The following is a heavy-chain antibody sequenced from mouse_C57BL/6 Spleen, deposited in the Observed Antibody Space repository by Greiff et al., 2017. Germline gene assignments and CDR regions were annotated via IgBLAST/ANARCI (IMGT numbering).Heavy chain of an antibody. Sequence: VQLQESGAELVKPGASVKMSCKASGYTFTSYWITWVKQRPGQGLEWIGDIYPGSGSTNYNEKFKSKAILTADKSSSTAYMELRSLTSEDSAVYYCTGLWAWFAYWGQGTLVTVSA. D-gene: IGHD6-1*01. CDR1: GYTFTSYW. V-gene: IGHV1-55*01. CDR2: IYPGSGST. J-gene: IGHJ3*01. CDR3: TGLWAWFAY.